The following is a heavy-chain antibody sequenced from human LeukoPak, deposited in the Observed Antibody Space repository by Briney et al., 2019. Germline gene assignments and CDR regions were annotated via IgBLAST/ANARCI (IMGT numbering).Heavy chain of an antibody. D-gene: IGHD3-22*01. CDR1: GFTFDNNW. CDR3: ARDAPSDSSGHYPYFLDY. Sequence: GGSLRLSCVASGFTFDNNWMHWVRQAPGKGLVWVSRINNDGSTTSYADSVKGRFTISRDNARSSLYLQMNSLRAEDTAVYYCARDAPSDSSGHYPYFLDYWGQGILVTVSS. J-gene: IGHJ4*02. CDR2: INNDGSTT. V-gene: IGHV3-74*01.